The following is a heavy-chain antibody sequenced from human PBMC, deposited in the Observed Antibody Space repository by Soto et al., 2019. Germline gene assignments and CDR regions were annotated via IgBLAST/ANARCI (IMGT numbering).Heavy chain of an antibody. Sequence: GGSLRLSCAASGFTFSSYGMHWVRQAPGKGLEWVAVISYDGSNKYYADSVKGRFTISRDNSKNTLYLQMNSLRAEDTAVYYCAKVWSGYDILTGYYLDYWGQGTLVTVSS. CDR3: AKVWSGYDILTGYYLDY. CDR2: ISYDGSNK. CDR1: GFTFSSYG. J-gene: IGHJ4*02. V-gene: IGHV3-30*18. D-gene: IGHD3-9*01.